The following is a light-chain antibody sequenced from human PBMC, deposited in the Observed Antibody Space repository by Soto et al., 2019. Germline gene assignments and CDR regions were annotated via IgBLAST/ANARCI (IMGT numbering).Light chain of an antibody. CDR1: QSVGNY. V-gene: IGKV3-20*01. J-gene: IGKJ4*01. Sequence: EIVLTQSPGTLSLSPGDRATLSCRASQSVGNYLAWYQQKPGQAPRLLIYDTSNRATGIPDRFSGSGSGTDFTLTISRLEPEDVAVFYCQQYGSSLLTFGGGTKVEIK. CDR2: DTS. CDR3: QQYGSSLLT.